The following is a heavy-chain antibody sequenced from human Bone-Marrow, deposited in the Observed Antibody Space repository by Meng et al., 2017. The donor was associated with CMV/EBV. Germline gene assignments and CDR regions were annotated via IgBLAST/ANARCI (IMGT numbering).Heavy chain of an antibody. CDR1: GYSISSGYY. CDR2: LYDSGRT. D-gene: IGHD2-21*02. V-gene: IGHV4-38-2*02. J-gene: IGHJ5*02. Sequence: GSLRLSCTVSGYSISSGYYWGWIRQPPGKGLEWIGSLYDSGRTYYNPSLKSRVTISVDTSKNRFSLKLSSVTAADTAVYYCARAFCAGGDCYSPNWFDPWGQGTLVTFSS. CDR3: ARAFCAGGDCYSPNWFDP.